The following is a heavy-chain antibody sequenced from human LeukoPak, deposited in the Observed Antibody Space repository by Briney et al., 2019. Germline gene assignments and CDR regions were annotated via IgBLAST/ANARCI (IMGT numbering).Heavy chain of an antibody. CDR1: GGSISSGNYF. CDR2: IYYSGNI. Sequence: SETLSLTCTVSGGSISSGNYFWGWIRQPPGKGLECIGNIYYSGNIHYNPSLKSRVTISVDTSKNQFSLNLSSVTAADTAVYYCARSYYDSSGPPGYWGQGTLVTVSS. V-gene: IGHV4-39*01. CDR3: ARSYYDSSGPPGY. D-gene: IGHD3-22*01. J-gene: IGHJ4*02.